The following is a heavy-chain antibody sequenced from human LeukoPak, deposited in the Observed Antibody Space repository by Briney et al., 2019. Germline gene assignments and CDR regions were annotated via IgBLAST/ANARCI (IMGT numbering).Heavy chain of an antibody. J-gene: IGHJ6*02. Sequence: SETVSLTCTVSGGSISSSSYYWGWIRQPPGKGLEWIGSIYYSGSTYYNPSLKSRVTISVDTSKNQFSLKLSSVTAADTAVYYCARDLHSSGYSYGYYYYGMDVWGQGTTVTVSS. CDR2: IYYSGST. V-gene: IGHV4-39*07. CDR3: ARDLHSSGYSYGYYYYGMDV. D-gene: IGHD5-18*01. CDR1: GGSISSSSYY.